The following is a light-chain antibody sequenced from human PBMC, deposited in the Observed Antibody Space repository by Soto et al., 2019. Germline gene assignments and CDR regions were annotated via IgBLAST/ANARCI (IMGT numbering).Light chain of an antibody. CDR2: RAS. J-gene: IGKJ1*01. CDR1: QSVTSSL. CDR3: QEYGSSQWT. V-gene: IGKV3-20*01. Sequence: EIVLTQSPGTLSLSPGQRATLSCRASQSVTSSLLAWHQQKPGHSPGLVIHRASNRAPGIPDRFSGSGSGTDFSLTINRLEPEDVAVYYCQEYGSSQWTFGQGTKVEIK.